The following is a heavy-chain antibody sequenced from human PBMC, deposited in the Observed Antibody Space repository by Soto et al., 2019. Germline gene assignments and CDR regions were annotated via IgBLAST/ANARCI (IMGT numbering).Heavy chain of an antibody. Sequence: SVKVSCKASGGTFSSYTISWVRQAPGQGLEWMGRIIPILGIANYAQKFQGRVTITADKSTSTAYMELSSLRSEDTAVYYCARDLVGGSGSYYKRFGGGYDAFDIWGQGTMVPVSS. CDR2: IIPILGIA. J-gene: IGHJ3*02. CDR3: ARDLVGGSGSYYKRFGGGYDAFDI. D-gene: IGHD3-10*01. V-gene: IGHV1-69*04. CDR1: GGTFSSYT.